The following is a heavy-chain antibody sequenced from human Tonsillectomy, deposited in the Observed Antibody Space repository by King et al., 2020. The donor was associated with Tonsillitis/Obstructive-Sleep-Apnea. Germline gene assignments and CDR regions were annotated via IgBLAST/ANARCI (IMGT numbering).Heavy chain of an antibody. V-gene: IGHV4-4*02. J-gene: IGHJ4*02. CDR3: AREEVFRFGSPRFDY. Sequence: VQLQESGPGLVKPSGTLSLTCAVSGGSISSSNWWSWVRQPPGKGLEWIGEIYHSGSTNYNPSLKSRVTIAVDKAKNQFSLKLSSVTAADTAVYYCAREEVFRFGSPRFDYWGQGTLVTVSS. D-gene: IGHD3-10*01. CDR2: IYHSGST. CDR1: GGSISSSNW.